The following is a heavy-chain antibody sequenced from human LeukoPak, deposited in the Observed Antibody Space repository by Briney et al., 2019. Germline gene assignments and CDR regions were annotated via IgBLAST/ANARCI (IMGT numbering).Heavy chain of an antibody. D-gene: IGHD6-13*01. CDR1: GYTFTSYY. Sequence: ASVKVSCKASGYTFTSYYMHWVRQAPGQGLEWMGIINPSSGGATYAQKFQGRVTMTRDTSTSTVYLELNSLRSEDTAVYYCARGYSSSWRDLFDYWGQGTLVTVSS. CDR3: ARGYSSSWRDLFDY. CDR2: INPSSGGA. J-gene: IGHJ4*02. V-gene: IGHV1-46*01.